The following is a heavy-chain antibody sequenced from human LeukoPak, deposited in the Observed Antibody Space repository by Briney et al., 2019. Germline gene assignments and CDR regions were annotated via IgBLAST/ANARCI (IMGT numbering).Heavy chain of an antibody. CDR3: SRSQFDY. J-gene: IGHJ4*02. CDR2: ISGDGTIK. Sequence: GGSLRLSCEPSGFPFSSYWMPWVRQAPGKGLVWVSRISGDGTIKTYADFVRGRFIVSRDNTKNILYLQMNSLKVEDAATYFCSRSQFDYWGQGVLVTVSS. CDR1: GFPFSSYW. V-gene: IGHV3-74*03.